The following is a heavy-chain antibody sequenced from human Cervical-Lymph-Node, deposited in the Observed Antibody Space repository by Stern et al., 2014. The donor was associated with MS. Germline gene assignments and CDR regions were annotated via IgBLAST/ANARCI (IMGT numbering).Heavy chain of an antibody. V-gene: IGHV3-33*01. D-gene: IGHD4-23*01. J-gene: IGHJ1*01. CDR1: GFTFSSYG. CDR2: IWFDGRNK. Sequence: MQLVESGGGVVQPGRSLRLSCAASGFTFSSYGMHWVRQAPGKGLERVAVIWFDGRNKYYADSVKGRFTISRDNSKNTLYLQMNSLRAEDTAVYYCAREGGNTAEYFQHWGQGTLVTVSS. CDR3: AREGGNTAEYFQH.